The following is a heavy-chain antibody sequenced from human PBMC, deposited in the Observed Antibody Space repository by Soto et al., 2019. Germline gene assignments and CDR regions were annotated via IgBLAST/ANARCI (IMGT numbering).Heavy chain of an antibody. CDR1: GYTFTSYG. CDR2: ISAYNGNT. J-gene: IGHJ6*02. Sequence: VKVSCKASGYTFTSYGISWVRQAPGQGLEWMGWISAYNGNTNYAQKLQGRVTMTTDTSTSTAYMELRSLRSDDTAVYYCASSTGDYYDSSVVSDGMDVWGQGTTVTVSS. CDR3: ASSTGDYYDSSVVSDGMDV. V-gene: IGHV1-18*04. D-gene: IGHD3-22*01.